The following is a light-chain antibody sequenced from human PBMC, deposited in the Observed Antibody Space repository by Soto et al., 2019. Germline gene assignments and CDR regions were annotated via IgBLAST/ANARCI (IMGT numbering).Light chain of an antibody. CDR3: QSYDSSLNRV. V-gene: IGLV1-40*01. J-gene: IGLJ1*01. Sequence: QSVLSQPPSVSGALGQRITISCTGSSSNIGANYDVHWYRQVPGTAPKLLMSGDNNRPSGVADRFSGSKSGTSASLAITRLQAEDEADYYCQSYDSSLNRVFGTGTKAPS. CDR1: SSNIGANYD. CDR2: GDN.